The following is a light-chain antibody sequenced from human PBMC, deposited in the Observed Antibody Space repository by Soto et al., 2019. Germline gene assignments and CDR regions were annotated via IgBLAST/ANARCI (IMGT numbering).Light chain of an antibody. Sequence: QSVLTQPPSISGAPGQRVTISCTGSSSNIGAGSDVHWYHQLPGTAPKLLIYGNTNRPSSVPDRFSGSKSGTSASLAIAGLQTEDEGDYYCQTYDSSLSGLYVFGTGTKATVL. J-gene: IGLJ1*01. CDR1: SSNIGAGSD. CDR2: GNT. CDR3: QTYDSSLSGLYV. V-gene: IGLV1-40*01.